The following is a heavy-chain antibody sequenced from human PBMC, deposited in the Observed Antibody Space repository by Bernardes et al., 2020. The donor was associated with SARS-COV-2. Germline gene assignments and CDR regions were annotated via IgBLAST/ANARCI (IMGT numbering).Heavy chain of an antibody. J-gene: IGHJ6*02. CDR2: INPNSGGT. CDR1: GYTFTGYY. CDR3: ARENYGDYVARGYYYYGMDV. D-gene: IGHD4-17*01. V-gene: IGHV1-2*02. Sequence: ASVKDSCKASGYTFTGYYMHWVRQAPGQGLEWMGWINPNSGGTNYAQKFQGRVTMTRDTSISTAYMELSRLRSDDTAVYYCARENYGDYVARGYYYYGMDVWGQGTTVTVSS.